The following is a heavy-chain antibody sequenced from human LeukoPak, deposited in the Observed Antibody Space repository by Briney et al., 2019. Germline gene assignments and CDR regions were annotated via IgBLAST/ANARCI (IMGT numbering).Heavy chain of an antibody. CDR3: AREGGSSGWYDAFHI. D-gene: IGHD6-19*01. V-gene: IGHV3-7*01. Sequence: SGGSLRLSCAASGFTFSSYWVTWVRQAPGKGLEWVASINQDGSEKYYVDSVKGRFTISRDNTKNLVYLQINSLRAEDTAVHYCAREGGSSGWYDAFHIWGQGTMVTVSS. CDR1: GFTFSSYW. CDR2: INQDGSEK. J-gene: IGHJ3*02.